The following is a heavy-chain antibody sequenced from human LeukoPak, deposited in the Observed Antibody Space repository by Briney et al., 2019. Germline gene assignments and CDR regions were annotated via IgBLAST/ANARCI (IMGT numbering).Heavy chain of an antibody. J-gene: IGHJ4*02. V-gene: IGHV4-34*01. Sequence: PSETLSLTCAVYGGSFSGYYWSWIRQPPGKGLEWIGEINHSGSTNYNPSLKSRVTISVDTSKNQFSLKLSSVTAADTPVYYWARGRYYDSSGRNYFDYWGQGTLVTVSS. CDR3: ARGRYYDSSGRNYFDY. CDR2: INHSGST. CDR1: GGSFSGYY. D-gene: IGHD3-22*01.